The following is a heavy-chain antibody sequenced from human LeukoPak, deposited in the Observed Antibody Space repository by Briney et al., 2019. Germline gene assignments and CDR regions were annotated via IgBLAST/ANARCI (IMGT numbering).Heavy chain of an antibody. J-gene: IGHJ4*02. CDR1: GVTFSSFA. Sequence: GGSLRLSCEVSGVTFSSFAMSWVRQAPGRGLEWASGISGSGGSTYYADSVKGRFTISRDNSKNTLYLQMNCLRAGDTAVYFCAKNKYSYGPEGFIEHWGKGPLVTVSS. CDR3: AKNKYSYGPEGFIEH. D-gene: IGHD3-16*01. CDR2: ISGSGGST. V-gene: IGHV3-23*01.